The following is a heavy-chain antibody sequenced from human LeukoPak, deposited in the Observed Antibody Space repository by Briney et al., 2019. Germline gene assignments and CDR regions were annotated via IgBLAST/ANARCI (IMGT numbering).Heavy chain of an antibody. Sequence: PGGSLRLSCAASGFTFSSYGMHWVRQAPGKGLEWVAVISYDGSNKYYADSVKGRFTISRDNSKNTLYLQMNSLRAEDTAVYYCAKGRGWEASYYYYYMDVWGKGTTVTISS. V-gene: IGHV3-30*18. CDR1: GFTFSSYG. D-gene: IGHD1-26*01. CDR3: AKGRGWEASYYYYYMDV. J-gene: IGHJ6*03. CDR2: ISYDGSNK.